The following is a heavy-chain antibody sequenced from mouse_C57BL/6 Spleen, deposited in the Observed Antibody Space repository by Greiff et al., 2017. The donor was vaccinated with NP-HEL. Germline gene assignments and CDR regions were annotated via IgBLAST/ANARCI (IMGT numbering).Heavy chain of an antibody. V-gene: IGHV1-15*01. CDR1: GYTFTDYE. CDR2: IDPETGGT. Sequence: VQLQQSGAELVRPGASVTLSCKASGYTFTDYEMHWVKQTPVHGLEWIGAIDPETGGTAYNQKFKGKAILTADKSSSTAYMELRSLTSEDSAVYYCTYYSNWYFDYWGQGTTLTVSS. CDR3: TYYSNWYFDY. J-gene: IGHJ2*01. D-gene: IGHD2-5*01.